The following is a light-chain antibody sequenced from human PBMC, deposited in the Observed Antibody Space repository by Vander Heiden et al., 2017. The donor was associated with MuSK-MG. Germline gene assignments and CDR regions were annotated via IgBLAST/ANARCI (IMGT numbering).Light chain of an antibody. J-gene: IGKJ4*01. CDR2: GAS. V-gene: IGKV3-15*01. CDR1: QSVNSN. CDR3: QQYHDWPLT. Sequence: EIVMTQSPATLSVSPGERVTLSCRASQSVNSNLAWYQQKPGQAPSLLVYGASSRATGTPPRFSCSGSGTEFTLAISSLQSEDFALYYCQQYHDWPLTFGGGTKVEIE.